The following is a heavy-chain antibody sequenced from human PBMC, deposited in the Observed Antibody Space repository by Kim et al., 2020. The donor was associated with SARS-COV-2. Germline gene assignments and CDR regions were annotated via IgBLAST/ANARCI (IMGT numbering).Heavy chain of an antibody. D-gene: IGHD3-9*01. V-gene: IGHV1-69*13. CDR1: GGTFSSYA. J-gene: IGHJ4*02. CDR3: ATALSLYFDWLTYAY. Sequence: SVKVSCKASGGTFSSYAISWVRQAPGQGLEWMGGIIPIFGTANYAQKFQGRVTITADESTSTAYMELSSLRSEDTAVYYCATALSLYFDWLTYAYWGQGTLVTVSS. CDR2: IIPIFGTA.